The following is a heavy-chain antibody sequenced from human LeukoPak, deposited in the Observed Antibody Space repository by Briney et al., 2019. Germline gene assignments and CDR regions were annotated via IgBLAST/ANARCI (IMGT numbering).Heavy chain of an antibody. J-gene: IGHJ4*02. Sequence: PSETLSLTCTVSGGSISSYYGSWIRQPAGKGLEWIGRIYTSGSTNYNPSLKSRVTMSVDTSKNQFSLKLSSVTAADTAVYYCAREPLVAGLNFDYWGQGTLVTVSS. CDR1: GGSISSYY. V-gene: IGHV4-4*07. D-gene: IGHD6-19*01. CDR3: AREPLVAGLNFDY. CDR2: IYTSGST.